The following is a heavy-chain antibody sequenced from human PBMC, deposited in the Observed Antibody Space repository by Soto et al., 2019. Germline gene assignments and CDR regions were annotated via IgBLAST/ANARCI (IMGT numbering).Heavy chain of an antibody. CDR2: IYYSGST. Sequence: TSETLSLTCTVSGGSISTYYWSWIRQPPGKGLEWIGYIYYSGSTNYNPSLKSRVTISVDTSKNQFSLKLSSVTAADTAVYYCARLTTSGHDAFDIWGQGTMVTVSS. V-gene: IGHV4-59*01. J-gene: IGHJ3*02. CDR1: GGSISTYY. D-gene: IGHD4-17*01. CDR3: ARLTTSGHDAFDI.